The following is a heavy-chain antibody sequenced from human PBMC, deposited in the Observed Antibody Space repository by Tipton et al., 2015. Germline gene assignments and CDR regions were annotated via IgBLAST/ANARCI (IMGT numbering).Heavy chain of an antibody. Sequence: GSLRLSCAASGFTFSGYYMSWIRRAPGKGLEWVSAIHSSGGAHDYADSVQGRFTISRDNAKNSLYLQMNSLRAEDTAVYYCAKYSSDHGGNSFFDYWGQGTPVTVSS. CDR3: AKYSSDHGGNSFFDY. CDR1: GFTFSGYY. D-gene: IGHD4-23*01. J-gene: IGHJ4*02. V-gene: IGHV3-11*01. CDR2: IHSSGGAH.